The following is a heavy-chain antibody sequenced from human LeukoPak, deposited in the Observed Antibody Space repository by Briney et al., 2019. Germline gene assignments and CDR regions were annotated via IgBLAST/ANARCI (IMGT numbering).Heavy chain of an antibody. Sequence: SGTLSLTCAVSGGSISSSNWWSWVRQPPGKGLEWIGQIYHSGSTNYNPSLKSRVTISVDRSKNQFSLKLRSVTAADTAVYYCARPLSLGYCSGGSCYGRGAWFDRWGQGTLVTVSS. CDR1: GGSISSSNW. V-gene: IGHV4-4*02. CDR2: IYHSGST. CDR3: ARPLSLGYCSGGSCYGRGAWFDR. J-gene: IGHJ5*02. D-gene: IGHD2-15*01.